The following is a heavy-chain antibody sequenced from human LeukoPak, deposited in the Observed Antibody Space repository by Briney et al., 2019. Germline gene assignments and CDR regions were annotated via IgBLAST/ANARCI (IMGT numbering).Heavy chain of an antibody. CDR3: ARLGGATRGGNWFDP. CDR2: IYYSGST. CDR1: GGSISSSSYY. D-gene: IGHD1-26*01. Sequence: SETLSLTCTVSGGSISSSSYYWGWIRQPPGKGLEWIGSIYYSGSTYYNPSLTSRVTISVDTSKNQFSLKLSSVTAADTAVYYCARLGGATRGGNWFDPWGQGTLVTVSS. J-gene: IGHJ5*02. V-gene: IGHV4-39*01.